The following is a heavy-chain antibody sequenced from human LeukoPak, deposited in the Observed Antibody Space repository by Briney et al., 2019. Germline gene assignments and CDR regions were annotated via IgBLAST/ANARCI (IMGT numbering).Heavy chain of an antibody. CDR1: GDAINSLDL. CDR3: AKVPYYDSSGPTEYFQH. V-gene: IGHV4-4*02. Sequence: PSETLSLTCTVSGDAINSLDLWSWVRQPPGKGLERIGEMYLSGTTHSNPSVKSRVTISIDKSKNQFFLNLSSVTATDTAVYYCAKVPYYDSSGPTEYFQHWGQCTLVTVSS. J-gene: IGHJ1*01. D-gene: IGHD3-22*01. CDR2: MYLSGTT.